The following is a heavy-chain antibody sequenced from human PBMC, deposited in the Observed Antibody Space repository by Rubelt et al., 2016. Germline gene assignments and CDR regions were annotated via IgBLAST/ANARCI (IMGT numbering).Heavy chain of an antibody. CDR3: ARRGSRGASPT. Sequence: GPGLVKPSETLSLTCTVSGGSISSYYWSWIRQPPGKGLEWIGYIYYSGSTNYNPSLKSRVTISVDTSKNQFSLKRSSVTAADTAVYYCARRGSRGASPTWGQGTLVTVSS. J-gene: IGHJ5*02. D-gene: IGHD3-10*01. CDR2: IYYSGST. V-gene: IGHV4-59*08. CDR1: GGSISSYY.